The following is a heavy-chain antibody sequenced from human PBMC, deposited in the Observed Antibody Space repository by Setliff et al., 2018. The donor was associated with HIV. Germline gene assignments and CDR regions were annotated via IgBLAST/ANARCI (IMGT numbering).Heavy chain of an antibody. D-gene: IGHD6-19*01. CDR2: ISWNGKII. CDR3: AKAKWLPRNSFYYYMDV. CDR1: GFTFGDYL. V-gene: IGHV3-20*04. Sequence: GGSLRLSCATSGFTFGDYLMSWVRQVPGKGLEWVSGISWNGKIIGYGDSVRGRFTISRDDAKNSLYLQMNSLRAEDTGLYYCAKAKWLPRNSFYYYMDVWGKGTTVTVS. J-gene: IGHJ6*03.